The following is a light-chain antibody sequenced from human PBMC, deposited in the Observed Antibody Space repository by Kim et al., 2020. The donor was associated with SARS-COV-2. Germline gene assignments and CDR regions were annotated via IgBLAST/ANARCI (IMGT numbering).Light chain of an antibody. CDR2: AAS. CDR3: QQLNSYPIT. V-gene: IGKV1-9*01. CDR1: QSISLY. J-gene: IGKJ5*01. Sequence: SSLRDKTTAPRRARQSISLYLPCYQQKPGKAPKLLIYAASTLQSGVPSRFSGSVPVTEFTLTICRLQPEDFATYYCQQLNSYPITFGQGTRLEIK.